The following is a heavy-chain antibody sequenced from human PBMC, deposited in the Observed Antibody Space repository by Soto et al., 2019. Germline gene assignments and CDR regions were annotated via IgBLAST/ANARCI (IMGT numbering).Heavy chain of an antibody. Sequence: EVQLLESGGALVQPGGSLSLSCEASGSTFSSYAMSWVRQAQGKGLEWVSAISGSGGSTYYADSVKGRFTISRDNSKNTLYLQMNSLRAEDTAVYYCAVSYPSGMDVWGQGTTVTVSS. CDR2: ISGSGGST. J-gene: IGHJ6*02. CDR1: GSTFSSYA. D-gene: IGHD3-16*01. CDR3: AVSYPSGMDV. V-gene: IGHV3-23*01.